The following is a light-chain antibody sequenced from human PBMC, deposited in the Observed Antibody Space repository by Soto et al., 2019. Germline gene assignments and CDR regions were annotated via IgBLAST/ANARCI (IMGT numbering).Light chain of an antibody. J-gene: IGKJ1*01. CDR1: QSVTSSY. CDR2: GAS. CDR3: QRYGTSPWT. Sequence: EIVLTQSPGTLSLSPGERATLSCRASQSVTSSYLAWYQQKPGQPPRLLIYGASSRATGIPDRFSGSGSGTDFTLTISRLEPEDLAVYYCQRYGTSPWTFGQGTKVEIK. V-gene: IGKV3-20*01.